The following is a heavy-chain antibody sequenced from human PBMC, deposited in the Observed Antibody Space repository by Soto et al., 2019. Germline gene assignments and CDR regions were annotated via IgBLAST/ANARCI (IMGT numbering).Heavy chain of an antibody. D-gene: IGHD3-10*01. Sequence: EVQLVESGGGLVKPGGSLRLSCAASGFTFSSYSMNWVRQAPGKGLEWVSSISSSSSYIYYADSVKGRFTISRDNAKNSLSLQMNSLRAEDTAVYYCAREGVQHGSGPYYYYGMDVWGQGTTVTVSS. J-gene: IGHJ6*02. CDR2: ISSSSSYI. CDR1: GFTFSSYS. V-gene: IGHV3-21*01. CDR3: AREGVQHGSGPYYYYGMDV.